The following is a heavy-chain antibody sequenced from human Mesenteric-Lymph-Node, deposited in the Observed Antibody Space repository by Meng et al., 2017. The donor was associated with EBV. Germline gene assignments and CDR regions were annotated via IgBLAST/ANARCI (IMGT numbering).Heavy chain of an antibody. V-gene: IGHV2-5*02. CDR2: IYWDDDK. CDR3: THVKYGAGSYYSDY. D-gene: IGHD3-10*01. Sequence: QIHFKESGPTRVKPTQTLTLTCIFSGFSLSTSAMGVGLIRQPPGKALEWLSLIYWDDDKRYSPSLKTRLSITKDTSKNQVVLTLANVNPVDTARYYCTHVKYGAGSYYSDYWGQGTLVTVSS. CDR1: GFSLSTSAMG. J-gene: IGHJ4*02.